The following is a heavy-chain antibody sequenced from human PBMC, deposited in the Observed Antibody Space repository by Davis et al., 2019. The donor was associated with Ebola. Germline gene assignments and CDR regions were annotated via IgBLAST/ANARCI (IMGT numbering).Heavy chain of an antibody. D-gene: IGHD2-21*01. Sequence: AASVQVSCKASGYTFTGYDINWVRQAPGQGLEWMGWMNPKSGNRGYAEKFQGRVTMTRDTSISTAYMQLSSLRSEDTAVYFCARGGVAYSDLDYWGQGTLVAVSS. CDR1: GYTFTGYD. CDR2: MNPKSGNR. CDR3: ARGGVAYSDLDY. J-gene: IGHJ4*02. V-gene: IGHV1-8*01.